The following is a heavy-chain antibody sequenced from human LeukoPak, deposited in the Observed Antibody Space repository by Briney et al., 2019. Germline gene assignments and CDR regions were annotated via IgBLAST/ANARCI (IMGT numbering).Heavy chain of an antibody. J-gene: IGHJ6*04. CDR3: VKGHGGTSIVATTYYYYYGMDV. Sequence: GGSLRLSCSASGFTFSSYAMHWVRQAPGKGLEYVSAISSNGGSTYYADSVKGRFTISRDNSKNTLYLQMSSLRAEDTAVYYCVKGHGGTSIVATTYYYYYGMDVWGKGTTVTVSS. D-gene: IGHD5-12*01. V-gene: IGHV3-64D*06. CDR1: GFTFSSYA. CDR2: ISSNGGST.